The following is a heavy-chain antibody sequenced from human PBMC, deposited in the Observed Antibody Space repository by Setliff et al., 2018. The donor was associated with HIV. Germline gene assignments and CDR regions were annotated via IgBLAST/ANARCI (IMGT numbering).Heavy chain of an antibody. CDR2: VPYGGSEI. D-gene: IGHD3-16*01. CDR1: GFTFSSYA. CDR3: AKGVKWLGP. Sequence: GGSLRLSCVASGFTFSSYAMHWVRQAPGKGLEWVAVVPYGGSEIFYADSVKGRFTISRDNSKNTLFLQMYSLRVDDTAAYYCAKGVKWLGPWGQGTLVTVSS. J-gene: IGHJ5*02. V-gene: IGHV3-30*04.